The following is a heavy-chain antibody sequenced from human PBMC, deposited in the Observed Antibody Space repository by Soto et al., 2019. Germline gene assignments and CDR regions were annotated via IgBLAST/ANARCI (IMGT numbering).Heavy chain of an antibody. J-gene: IGHJ3*02. D-gene: IGHD5-12*01. CDR1: GFTFSSYS. CDR2: ISSSSSYI. V-gene: IGHV3-21*01. CDR3: ARGRVDRAFDI. Sequence: PGWSLRLSCAASGFTFSSYSMNWVRQAPGKGLEWVSSISSSSSYIYYADSVKGRFTISRDNAKNSLYLQMNSLRAEDTAVYYCARGRVDRAFDIWGKGTMVTVSS.